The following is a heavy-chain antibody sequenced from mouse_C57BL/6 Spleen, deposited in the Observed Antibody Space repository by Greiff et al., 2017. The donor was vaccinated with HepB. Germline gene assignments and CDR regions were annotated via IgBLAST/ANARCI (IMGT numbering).Heavy chain of an antibody. J-gene: IGHJ1*03. CDR3: ARKGPYGSSYGGYFDV. Sequence: VQLQQSGAELARPGASVKLSCKASGYTFTSYGISWVKQRTGQGLEWIGEIYPRSGNTYYNEKFKGKATLTADKSSSTAYMELRSLTSEDSAVYCCARKGPYGSSYGGYFDVWGTGTTVTVSS. CDR2: IYPRSGNT. V-gene: IGHV1-81*01. D-gene: IGHD1-1*01. CDR1: GYTFTSYG.